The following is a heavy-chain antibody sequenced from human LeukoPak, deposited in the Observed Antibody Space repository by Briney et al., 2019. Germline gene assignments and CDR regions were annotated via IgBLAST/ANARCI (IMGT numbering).Heavy chain of an antibody. J-gene: IGHJ4*02. D-gene: IGHD3-9*01. V-gene: IGHV1-2*02. CDR1: GYTFTGYY. CDR3: ARSPHILTGENFDY. Sequence: ASVKVSCKASGYTFTGYYIHWVRQAPGQGLEWMGWINLNSGGTNYAQKVQDRVTMTRDTSITTAYMELSRLRFDDTALYYCARSPHILTGENFDYWGQGTLVTVSS. CDR2: INLNSGGT.